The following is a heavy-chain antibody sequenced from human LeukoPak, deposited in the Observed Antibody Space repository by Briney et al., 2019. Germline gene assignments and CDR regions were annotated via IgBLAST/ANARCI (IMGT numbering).Heavy chain of an antibody. Sequence: GGSLRLSCAASGITFSSYWMHWVRQAPGEGLMRVSRINTDGSSTSNAGFMKGRFTISNDSAKNTLYLQMNSLRAEDTAVYYCASGCSVGSCYGDYWGQGTLVTVSS. CDR3: ASGCSVGSCYGDY. V-gene: IGHV3-74*01. J-gene: IGHJ4*02. CDR2: INTDGSST. CDR1: GITFSSYW. D-gene: IGHD2-15*01.